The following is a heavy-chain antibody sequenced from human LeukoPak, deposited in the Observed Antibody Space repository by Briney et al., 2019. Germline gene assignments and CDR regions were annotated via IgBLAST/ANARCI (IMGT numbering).Heavy chain of an antibody. Sequence: PSETLSLTCTVSGGSISSYYWSWIRQPAGKGLEWIGRIYTSGSTNYNPSLKSRVTMSVDTSKNQFTLRLISVTAADTAVYFCARVRVIDWGSSYFDYWGQGNLVTVSS. CDR2: IYTSGST. V-gene: IGHV4-4*07. CDR1: GGSISSYY. J-gene: IGHJ4*02. D-gene: IGHD3-9*01. CDR3: ARVRVIDWGSSYFDY.